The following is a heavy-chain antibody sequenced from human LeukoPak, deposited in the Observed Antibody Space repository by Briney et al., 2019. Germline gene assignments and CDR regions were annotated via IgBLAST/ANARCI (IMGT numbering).Heavy chain of an antibody. CDR3: AREERLLWFGELYGYYGMDV. J-gene: IGHJ6*02. D-gene: IGHD3-10*01. Sequence: AASVKVSCKASGYTFTSYDINWVRQATGQGLEWMGWMNPNSGNTGYAQKFQGRVTMTRNTSISTAYMELSSLRSEDTAVYYCAREERLLWFGELYGYYGMDVWGQGPRSPSP. V-gene: IGHV1-8*01. CDR1: GYTFTSYD. CDR2: MNPNSGNT.